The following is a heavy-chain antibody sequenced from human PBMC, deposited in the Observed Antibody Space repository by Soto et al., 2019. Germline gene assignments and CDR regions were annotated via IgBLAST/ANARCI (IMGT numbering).Heavy chain of an antibody. CDR1: GGTFSSYA. CDR3: ARDRYSSSDYYYYYGMDV. J-gene: IGHJ6*02. V-gene: IGHV1-69*13. CDR2: IIPTFGTA. Sequence: SVKVSCKASGGTFSSYAISWVRQAPGQGLEWMGGIIPTFGTANYAQKFQGRVTITADESTSTAYMELSSLRSEDTAVYYCARDRYSSSDYYYYYGMDVWGQGTTVTVSS. D-gene: IGHD6-6*01.